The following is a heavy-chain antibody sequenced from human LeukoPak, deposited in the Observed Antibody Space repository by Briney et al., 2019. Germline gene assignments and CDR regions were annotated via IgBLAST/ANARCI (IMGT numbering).Heavy chain of an antibody. CDR3: ARGLPEDIVVVVAAPFDY. Sequence: PSETLSLTCAVYGGSFSGYYWSWIRQPPGKGLEWIGEINHSGSTNYNPSLKSRVTISVDTSKNQLSLKLSSVTAADTAVYYCARGLPEDIVVVVAAPFDYWGQGTLVTVSS. J-gene: IGHJ4*02. CDR2: INHSGST. D-gene: IGHD2-15*01. CDR1: GGSFSGYY. V-gene: IGHV4-34*01.